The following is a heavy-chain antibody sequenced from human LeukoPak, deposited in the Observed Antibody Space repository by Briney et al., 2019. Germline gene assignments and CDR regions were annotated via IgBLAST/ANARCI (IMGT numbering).Heavy chain of an antibody. CDR2: IYYTGST. CDR1: GGSISSSHYY. CDR3: AILPATDTYYYDNSGYYRPGVH. V-gene: IGHV4-39*07. D-gene: IGHD3-22*01. J-gene: IGHJ4*02. Sequence: PSETLSLTCTVSGGSISSSHYYWGWIRQPPGKGLEWIGSIYYTGSTYYNPSLKSRVTISVDTSKNQFSLKPRFATAADTAVYYCAILPATDTYYYDNSGYYRPGVHWGQGTLVTVSS.